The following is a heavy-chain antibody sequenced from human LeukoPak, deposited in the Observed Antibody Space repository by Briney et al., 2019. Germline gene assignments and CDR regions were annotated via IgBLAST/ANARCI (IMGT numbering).Heavy chain of an antibody. Sequence: SVKVSCKASGGTFSSYAISWVRQAPGQGLEWMGRIIPILGIANYAQKFQGRVTITADKSTSTAYMELSSLRSEDTAVYYCARVSDYYYMDVWGKGTTVTVSS. CDR1: GGTFSSYA. CDR2: IIPILGIA. J-gene: IGHJ6*03. CDR3: ARVSDYYYMDV. V-gene: IGHV1-69*04.